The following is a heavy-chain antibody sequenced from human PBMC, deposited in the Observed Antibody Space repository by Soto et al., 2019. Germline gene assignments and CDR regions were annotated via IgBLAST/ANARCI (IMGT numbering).Heavy chain of an antibody. Sequence: SQTLSLTCAISGDSVSSNTAAWNWIRSSPSRGLEWLGRTYYRSNWRHDYAVSVKSRITVNPDTSKNHFSLQLNSVTHDDTAVDYCARGVAGSGFDLWGQGTLVTVSS. V-gene: IGHV6-1*01. J-gene: IGHJ4*02. CDR2: TYYRSNWRH. CDR3: ARGVAGSGFDL. D-gene: IGHD6-19*01. CDR1: GDSVSSNTAA.